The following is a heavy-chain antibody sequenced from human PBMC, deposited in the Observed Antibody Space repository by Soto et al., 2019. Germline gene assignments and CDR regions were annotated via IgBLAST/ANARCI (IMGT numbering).Heavy chain of an antibody. CDR1: GRTFSINADF. D-gene: IGHD3-16*01. V-gene: IGHV4-39*01. CDR3: SRTPYRKRLIRSYYYYGMDV. CDR2: IDNGGNT. J-gene: IGHJ6*02. Sequence: SETLSLTCTVSGRTFSINADFWYLAWIRQPPGKGLEWIGSIDNGGNTYYNPPLKSRVIISADTSKNQFSLTLDSTTAADTAVYYCSRTPYRKRLIRSYYYYGMDVWGQGTTVTVSS.